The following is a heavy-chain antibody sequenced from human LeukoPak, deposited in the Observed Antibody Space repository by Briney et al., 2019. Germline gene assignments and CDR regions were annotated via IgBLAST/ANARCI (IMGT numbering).Heavy chain of an antibody. CDR3: ARLSRSGSSDY. J-gene: IGHJ4*02. CDR2: IYYSGST. D-gene: IGHD3-10*01. Sequence: ASETLSLTCTVSGGSISSSSYYWGWIRQPPGKGLEWIGSIYYSGSTYYNPSLKSRVTISVDTSKNQVSLKLSSVTAADTAVYYCARLSRSGSSDYWGQGTLVTVSS. V-gene: IGHV4-39*01. CDR1: GGSISSSSYY.